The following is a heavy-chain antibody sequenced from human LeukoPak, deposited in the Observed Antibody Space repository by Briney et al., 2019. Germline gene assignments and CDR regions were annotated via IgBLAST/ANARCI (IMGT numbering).Heavy chain of an antibody. CDR3: ARALGGYFDY. CDR1: GFTFSSYS. V-gene: IGHV3-48*01. J-gene: IGHJ4*02. Sequence: GGSLRLSCAASGFTFSSYSMNWVRQAPGKGLEWVSYISSSSGATYYADSVKGRFTISRDNAKNSLYVQMNSLRTEDTAVYYCARALGGYFDYWGQGTLVTVSS. CDR2: ISSSSGAT. D-gene: IGHD3-10*01.